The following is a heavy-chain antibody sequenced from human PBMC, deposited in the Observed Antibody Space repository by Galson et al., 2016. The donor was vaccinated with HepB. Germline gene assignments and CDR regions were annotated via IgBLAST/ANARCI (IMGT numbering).Heavy chain of an antibody. V-gene: IGHV3-7*04. CDR1: GFPFSRHW. Sequence: SLRLSCAASGFPFSRHWMTWVRQAPGKGLESVAKIKEDGAEKYYVDSVKGRFTFSRDNAKNSLYLQMNNLRVVDTAIYYCAREFWWRFDLWGRGTLVTVSS. CDR2: IKEDGAEK. CDR3: AREFWWRFDL. J-gene: IGHJ2*01. D-gene: IGHD2-15*01.